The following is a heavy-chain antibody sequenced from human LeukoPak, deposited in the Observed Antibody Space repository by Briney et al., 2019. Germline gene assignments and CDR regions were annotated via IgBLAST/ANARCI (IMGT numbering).Heavy chain of an antibody. D-gene: IGHD6-13*01. CDR3: ARASSSWDRFDY. V-gene: IGHV3-21*01. Sequence: GGSLRLSCAASGFTFSSYSMNWVRQAPGKGLEWVSSISSSSSYIYYADSVKGRFTISRDNAKNSLYLQMNSLRAEDTAVYYCARASSSWDRFDYWGQGTLVTVSS. J-gene: IGHJ4*02. CDR1: GFTFSSYS. CDR2: ISSSSSYI.